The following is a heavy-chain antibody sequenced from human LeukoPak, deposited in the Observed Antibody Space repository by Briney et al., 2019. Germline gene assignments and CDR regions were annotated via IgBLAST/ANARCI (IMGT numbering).Heavy chain of an antibody. Sequence: SQTLSLTCTVSGGSISSGDYYWTWIRQPPGKGLEWIGYIYYSGSTYYNPSLKSRLTISVDTSKNQSSLKLSSVTAADTAVYFCARGVGSSWYGDWGQGTLVTVSS. CDR2: IYYSGST. J-gene: IGHJ4*02. CDR1: GGSISSGDYY. D-gene: IGHD6-13*01. CDR3: ARGVGSSWYGD. V-gene: IGHV4-30-4*01.